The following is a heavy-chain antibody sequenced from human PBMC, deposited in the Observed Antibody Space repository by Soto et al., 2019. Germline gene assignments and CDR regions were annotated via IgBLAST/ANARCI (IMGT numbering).Heavy chain of an antibody. Sequence: EVQLVESGGGLVQPGGSLRLSCAAFGFTVSGNYMTWVRQAPGKGLEWVSVIYGGGTTYYADSVKGRFTISRQNSENTLYLQMNSLRGEDTAVSYCARGGGGSLDYWGQGTLVTVSS. J-gene: IGHJ4*02. CDR1: GFTVSGNY. V-gene: IGHV3-53*04. D-gene: IGHD3-16*01. CDR3: ARGGGGSLDY. CDR2: IYGGGTT.